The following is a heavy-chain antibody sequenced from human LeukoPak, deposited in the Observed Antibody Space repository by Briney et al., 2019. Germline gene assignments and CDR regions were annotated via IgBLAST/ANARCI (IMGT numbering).Heavy chain of an antibody. D-gene: IGHD5-18*01. V-gene: IGHV4-39*07. Sequence: KSSETLSLTCTVSGGSISSDNYYWSWIRQPPGKGLEWIGEINHSGSTNYNPSLKSRVTISVDTSKNQFSLKLSSVTAADTAVYYCAREIQLKYWGQGTLVTVSS. CDR2: INHSGST. CDR3: AREIQLKY. J-gene: IGHJ4*02. CDR1: GGSISSDNYY.